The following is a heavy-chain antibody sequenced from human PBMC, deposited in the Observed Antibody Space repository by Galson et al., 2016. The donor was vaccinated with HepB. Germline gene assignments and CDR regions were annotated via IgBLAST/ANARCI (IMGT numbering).Heavy chain of an antibody. CDR3: ARDEGLDPWFDP. Sequence: ETLSLTCTVSGGSISSYYWSWIRQPPGKGLEWIGYIYYSGSTKYNPSLKSRVTISVDTSKNQFSLKLTSVTAADTAVYYCARDEGLDPWFDPWGWEPWSPSPQ. CDR2: IYYSGST. J-gene: IGHJ5*02. D-gene: IGHD5-12*01. CDR1: GGSISSYY. V-gene: IGHV4-59*01.